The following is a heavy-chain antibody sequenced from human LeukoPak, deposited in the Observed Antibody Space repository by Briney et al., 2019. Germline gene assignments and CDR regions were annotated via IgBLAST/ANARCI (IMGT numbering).Heavy chain of an antibody. Sequence: GGALRLSCAASGFTFSSYVMHRVRQAPGKGLERVAVIWYDGSNKYYTYSVNGRFSISRDNSKNTLYLQINSLTSEDTAVYYCARDSTWEDAFDIWGQGTMVTVSS. J-gene: IGHJ3*02. CDR3: ARDSTWEDAFDI. D-gene: IGHD1-26*01. V-gene: IGHV3-33*01. CDR2: IWYDGSNK. CDR1: GFTFSSYV.